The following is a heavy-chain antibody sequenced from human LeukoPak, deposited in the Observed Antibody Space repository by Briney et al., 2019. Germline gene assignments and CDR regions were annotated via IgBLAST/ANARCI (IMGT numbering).Heavy chain of an antibody. V-gene: IGHV3-33*01. CDR3: ATSYDMVWLIGY. D-gene: IGHD3/OR15-3a*01. CDR2: IWYDGSNK. CDR1: GFTFSSYG. J-gene: IGHJ4*02. Sequence: PGGSLRLSCAASGFTFSSYGMHWVRQAPGKGLEWVAVIWYDGSNKYYADSVKGRFTISRDNSKNTLYLQMNSLRAEDTALYYCATSYDMVWLIGYWGQGTLVTVSS.